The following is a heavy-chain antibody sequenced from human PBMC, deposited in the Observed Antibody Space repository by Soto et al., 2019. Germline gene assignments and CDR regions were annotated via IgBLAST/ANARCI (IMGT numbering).Heavy chain of an antibody. CDR3: ARGGLHLGEFSLGQFDS. D-gene: IGHD3-16*02. V-gene: IGHV4-61*01. J-gene: IGHJ4*02. Sequence: QVQLQGSGPRLVKPSETLSLSCTVSGVSVTGGNFFWCWIRQPPGKTLEWLGCISNSETTNSNPSLKNRVTLSLDTSRNQFSLKLNSVTAADTAVYFCARGGLHLGEFSLGQFDSWGQGTLVNVSS. CDR1: GVSVTGGNFF. CDR2: ISNSETT.